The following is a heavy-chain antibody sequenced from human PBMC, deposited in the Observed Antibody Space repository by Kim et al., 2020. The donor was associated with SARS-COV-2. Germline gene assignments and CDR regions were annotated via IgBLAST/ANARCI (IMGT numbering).Heavy chain of an antibody. CDR2: IYYSGST. D-gene: IGHD6-13*01. CDR3: ARGRSSSWYPGAGRDALDI. V-gene: IGHV4-31*03. J-gene: IGHJ3*02. CDR1: GGSISSGGYY. Sequence: SETLSLTCTVSGGSISSGGYYWSWIRQHPGKGLEWIGYIYYSGSTYYNPSLKSRVTISVDTSKNQFSLKLSSVTAADTAVYYCARGRSSSWYPGAGRDALDIWGQGTMVTVSS.